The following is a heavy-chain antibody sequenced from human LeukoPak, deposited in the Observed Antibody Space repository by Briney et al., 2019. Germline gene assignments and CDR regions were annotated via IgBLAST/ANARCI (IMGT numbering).Heavy chain of an antibody. D-gene: IGHD2-15*01. CDR3: ARGSGPYYYYYYYMDV. CDR1: GFTFSSYE. CDR2: ISSSGSTI. Sequence: GGSLRLSXAASGFTFSSYEMNWVRQAPGKGLEWVSYISSSGSTIYYADSVKGRFTISRDNAKNSLYLQMNSLRAEDTAVYYCARGSGPYYYYYYYMDVWGKGTTVTVSS. V-gene: IGHV3-48*03. J-gene: IGHJ6*03.